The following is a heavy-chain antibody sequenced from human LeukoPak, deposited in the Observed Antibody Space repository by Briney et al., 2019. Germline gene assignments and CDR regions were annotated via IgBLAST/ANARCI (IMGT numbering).Heavy chain of an antibody. V-gene: IGHV4-34*01. D-gene: IGHD2-2*01. J-gene: IGHJ5*02. CDR2: INHSGST. CDR1: GGSFSGYY. Sequence: SETLSLTCAVYGGSFSGYYWSWIRQPPGKGLEWIGEINHSGSTNYNPSLKSRVTISVDTSKNQFSLKLSSVTAADTAAYYCARGRSSTSNWFDPWGQGTLVTVSS. CDR3: ARGRSSTSNWFDP.